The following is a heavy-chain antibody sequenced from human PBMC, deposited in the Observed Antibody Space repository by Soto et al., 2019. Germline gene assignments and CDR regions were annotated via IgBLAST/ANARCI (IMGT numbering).Heavy chain of an antibody. J-gene: IGHJ4*02. CDR2: IIPIFGTA. CDR1: GGTFSSYA. CDR3: ARFGSGCSYGYDY. Sequence: SVKVSCKASGGTFSSYAISWVRQAPGQGLEWMGGIIPIFGTANYAQKFQGRVTITADESTSTAYMELSSLRSEDTAVYYCARFGSGCSYGYDYWGQGTLVSVSS. D-gene: IGHD5-18*01. V-gene: IGHV1-69*13.